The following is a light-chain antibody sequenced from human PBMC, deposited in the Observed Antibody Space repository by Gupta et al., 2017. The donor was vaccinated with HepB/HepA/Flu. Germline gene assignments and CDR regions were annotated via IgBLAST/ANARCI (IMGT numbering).Light chain of an antibody. CDR2: EVS. V-gene: IGLV2-23*02. CDR1: SSHVGSYHL. J-gene: IGLJ2*01. Sequence: QSALTQPASVSGFPGQSITISCTGTSSHVGSYHLVSWYQQAPGKAPKLMIYEVSKRATGVSNRFSGSKSDNTASLTISGLQAEDEADYYCCSYAGSSTLVFGGGTKLTVL. CDR3: CSYAGSSTLV.